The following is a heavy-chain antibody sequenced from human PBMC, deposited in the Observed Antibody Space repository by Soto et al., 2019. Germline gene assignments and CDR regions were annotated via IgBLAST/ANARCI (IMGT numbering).Heavy chain of an antibody. CDR2: ISYDGSNK. V-gene: IGHV3-30*18. J-gene: IGHJ1*01. CDR3: AKGTVYSSGWLTYFQH. D-gene: IGHD6-19*01. Sequence: QVQLVESGGGVVQPGRSLRLSCAASGFTFSSYGMHWVRQAPGKGLEWVAVISYDGSNKYYADSVKGRFTISRDNSKNTLYLQMNSLRAEDTAVYYCAKGTVYSSGWLTYFQHWGQGTLVTVSS. CDR1: GFTFSSYG.